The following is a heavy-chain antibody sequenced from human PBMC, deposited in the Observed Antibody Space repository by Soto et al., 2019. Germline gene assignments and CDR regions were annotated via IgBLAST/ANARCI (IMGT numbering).Heavy chain of an antibody. CDR1: GGTFSSYA. V-gene: IGHV1-69*06. J-gene: IGHJ6*02. CDR3: EAAIVNVDTAMEPTYGMDV. CDR2: IIPIFGTA. D-gene: IGHD5-18*01. Sequence: AVKVSCKASGGTFSSYAIRWVRQDPGQGREGMGGIIPIFGTANYAQKSQARVTLTADKSTSTPYMQLSSLRSEDTAVYYCEAAIVNVDTAMEPTYGMDVWGQGTTVTVSS.